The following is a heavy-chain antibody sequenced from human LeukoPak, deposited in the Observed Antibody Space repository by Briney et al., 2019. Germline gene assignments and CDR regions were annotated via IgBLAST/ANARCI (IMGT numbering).Heavy chain of an antibody. J-gene: IGHJ6*03. Sequence: GGSLRLSCAASGFTFSSYSMNWVRQAPGKGLEWVSSISSSSSYIYYADSLKGRFTISRDNAKNSLYLQMNSLRAEDTAVYYCARGGAYYYYVDVWGKGTTVTVSS. CDR3: ARGGAYYYYVDV. V-gene: IGHV3-21*01. CDR1: GFTFSSYS. CDR2: ISSSSSYI. D-gene: IGHD4/OR15-4a*01.